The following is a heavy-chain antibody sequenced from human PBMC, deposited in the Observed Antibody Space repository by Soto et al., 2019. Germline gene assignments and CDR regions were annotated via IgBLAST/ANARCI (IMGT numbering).Heavy chain of an antibody. Sequence: EVQLLESGGDLVQPGGSLRLSCAASGFTFSSNAMSWVRQAPGKGLEWVSVITNTGGDTLYADSVKGRFTISRDNSKKTLYLQMNSLRAEDTAIYYCARASGESYPGSRVFDSWGQGTRVTVSS. D-gene: IGHD3-10*01. CDR1: GFTFSSNA. CDR2: ITNTGGDT. CDR3: ARASGESYPGSRVFDS. V-gene: IGHV3-23*01. J-gene: IGHJ4*02.